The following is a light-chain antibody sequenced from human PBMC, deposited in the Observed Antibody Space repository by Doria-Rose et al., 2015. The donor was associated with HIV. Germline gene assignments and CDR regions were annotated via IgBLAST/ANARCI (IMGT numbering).Light chain of an antibody. V-gene: IGKV3-20*01. J-gene: IGKJ1*01. CDR2: DTS. Sequence: TQFPATLSLSPGERATLSCRASQSVSSYLAWYQQKPGQARRLIIYDTSNRVTGIPARFSGSGSGTDFTLNISRLEPEDFAVYYCHQYGSSPPKTFGQGTKVEIK. CDR1: QSVSSY. CDR3: HQYGSSPPKT.